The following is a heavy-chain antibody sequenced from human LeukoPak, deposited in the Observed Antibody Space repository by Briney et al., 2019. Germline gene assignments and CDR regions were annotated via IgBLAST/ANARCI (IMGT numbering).Heavy chain of an antibody. Sequence: GASVKVSCKASGYTFSGYYMHWVRQAPGQGLEWMGWINPNSGGTNYAQKFQGRVTMTRDTSISTAYMGLSRLRSDDTAVYYCARDLDYYGSGSYFLDFWGQGTLVTVSS. CDR3: ARDLDYYGSGSYFLDF. CDR2: INPNSGGT. V-gene: IGHV1-2*02. D-gene: IGHD3-10*01. J-gene: IGHJ4*02. CDR1: GYTFSGYY.